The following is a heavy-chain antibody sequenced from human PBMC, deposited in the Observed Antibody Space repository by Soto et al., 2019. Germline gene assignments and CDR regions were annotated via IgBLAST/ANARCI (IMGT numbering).Heavy chain of an antibody. V-gene: IGHV4-59*01. J-gene: IGHJ4*02. Sequence: SETLSLTCTVSGGSISSYYWSWIRQPPGKGLEWIGYIYYSGSTNYNPSLKSRVTISVDTSKNQFSLKLSSVTAADTAVYYCARVDLRAFGEMKKIDFDYWGQGTLVTVSS. CDR3: ARVDLRAFGEMKKIDFDY. CDR2: IYYSGST. D-gene: IGHD3-3*01. CDR1: GGSISSYY.